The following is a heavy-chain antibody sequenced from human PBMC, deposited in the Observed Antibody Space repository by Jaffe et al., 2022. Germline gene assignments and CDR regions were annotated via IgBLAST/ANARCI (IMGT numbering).Heavy chain of an antibody. CDR3: ARDIVVVVPAARYYYMDV. D-gene: IGHD2-2*01. J-gene: IGHJ6*03. CDR1: GGSVSSGSYY. V-gene: IGHV4-61*01. CDR2: IYYSGST. Sequence: QVQLQESGPGLVKPSETLSLTCTVSGGSVSSGSYYWSWIRQPPGKGLEWIGYIYYSGSTNYNPSLKSRVTISVDTSKNQFSLKLSSVTAADTAVYYCARDIVVVVPAARYYYMDVWGKGTTVTVSS.